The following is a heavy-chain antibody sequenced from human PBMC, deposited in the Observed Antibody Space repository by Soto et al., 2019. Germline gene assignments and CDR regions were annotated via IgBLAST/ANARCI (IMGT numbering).Heavy chain of an antibody. CDR3: ARDRLRGYDSSGFSS. CDR2: INPSDRNR. Sequence: GASVKVSCKASGYTFTSYAMQWVRPAPGQGLEGMGWINPSDRNRNFAKKFEDRVTMTTATSTNTVFLELRSLKSDDPAIYYCARDRLRGYDSSGFSSWGQGTMVPVPS. D-gene: IGHD3-22*01. CDR1: GYTFTSYA. V-gene: IGHV1-18*01. J-gene: IGHJ5*02.